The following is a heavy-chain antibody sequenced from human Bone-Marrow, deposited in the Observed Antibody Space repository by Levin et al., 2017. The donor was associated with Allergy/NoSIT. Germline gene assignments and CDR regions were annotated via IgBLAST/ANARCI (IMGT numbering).Heavy chain of an antibody. CDR2: IKTDGSDK. V-gene: IGHV3-7*03. J-gene: IGHJ4*02. CDR1: GFSFSRHW. D-gene: IGHD2-2*01. CDR3: AREDYGYCSSPSCYQSPLMDY. Sequence: PGESLKISCAASGFSFSRHWMSWVRQAPGKGLEPVANIKTDGSDKYYVDSVKGRFTISRDNAKNLLYLQMNSLRVEDTAVYYCAREDYGYCSSPSCYQSPLMDYWGQGTLVAVSS.